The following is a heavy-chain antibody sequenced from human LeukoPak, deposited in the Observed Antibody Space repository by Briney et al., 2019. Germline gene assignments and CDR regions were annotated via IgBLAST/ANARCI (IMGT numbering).Heavy chain of an antibody. D-gene: IGHD2-15*01. CDR1: GFTFSSYA. J-gene: IGHJ3*02. CDR3: ARSPGCSGGSCSGYDAFDI. V-gene: IGHV3-30*04. CDR2: ISYDGSNK. Sequence: PGGSLRLSCAASGFTFSSYAMHWVRQAPGKGLEWVAVISYDGSNKCYADSVKGRFTISRDNSKNTLYLQMNSLRAEDTAVYYCARSPGCSGGSCSGYDAFDIWGQGTMVAVSS.